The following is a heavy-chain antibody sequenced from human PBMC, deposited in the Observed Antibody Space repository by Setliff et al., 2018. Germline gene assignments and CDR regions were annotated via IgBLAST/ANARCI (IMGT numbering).Heavy chain of an antibody. Sequence: PSETLSLTCTVSDGSSSSHYWTWIRQPAGKGLEWIGHIYTSGSTKYNPSLKSRVTISVDRSKNQFSLKLTSVTAADTAVYYCTRGDTSTFWDWGQGTLVTVSS. CDR1: DGSSSSHY. CDR2: IYTSGST. CDR3: TRGDTSTFWD. V-gene: IGHV4-4*07. J-gene: IGHJ4*02. D-gene: IGHD5-18*01.